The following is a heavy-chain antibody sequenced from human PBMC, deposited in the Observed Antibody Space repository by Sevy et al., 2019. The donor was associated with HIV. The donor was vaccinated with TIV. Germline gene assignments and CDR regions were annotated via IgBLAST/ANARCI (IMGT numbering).Heavy chain of an antibody. CDR2: ISYDGSNK. CDR3: ARDFAAAGTYYFDY. Sequence: GGSLRLSCVASGFSFSSYGMHWVRQAPGKGLEWVAVISYDGSNKYYADSVKGRFTISRDNSKNTLYLQMNSLRAEDTAVYYCARDFAAAGTYYFDYWGQGTLVTVSS. J-gene: IGHJ4*02. V-gene: IGHV3-30*03. CDR1: GFSFSSYG. D-gene: IGHD6-13*01.